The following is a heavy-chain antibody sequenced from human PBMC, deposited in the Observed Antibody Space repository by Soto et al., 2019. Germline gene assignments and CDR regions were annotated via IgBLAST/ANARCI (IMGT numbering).Heavy chain of an antibody. V-gene: IGHV1-69*01. Sequence: QVQLVQSGTEVKKPGSSVKVSCKTSGGTFSSFPIAWVRQAPGQGLEWVGGIIPVLGAPSYAQTFQGRGTITADESTSAAYLELSSLRSDDTAVYFCARDRHYENHTFYYLKYYFDYWGQGTLVTVSS. CDR3: ARDRHYENHTFYYLKYYFDY. CDR2: IIPVLGAP. D-gene: IGHD3-22*01. CDR1: GGTFSSFP. J-gene: IGHJ4*02.